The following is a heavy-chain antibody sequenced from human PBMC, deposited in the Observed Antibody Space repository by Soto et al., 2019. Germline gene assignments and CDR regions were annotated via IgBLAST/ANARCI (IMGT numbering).Heavy chain of an antibody. CDR2: TNQDGSEK. Sequence: EVPLVESGGGSVQTGGCLRLSCAISESSVRRDWMNWVRQAPGKGLEWVAHTNQDGSEKYYVDSVKGRFTISRDNAKNSLYLQMNNLRVEDTAMYYCSGGVGDAFWGQGTLVTVSS. J-gene: IGHJ4*02. V-gene: IGHV3-7*04. CDR3: SGGVGDAF. CDR1: ESSVRRDW. D-gene: IGHD1-26*01.